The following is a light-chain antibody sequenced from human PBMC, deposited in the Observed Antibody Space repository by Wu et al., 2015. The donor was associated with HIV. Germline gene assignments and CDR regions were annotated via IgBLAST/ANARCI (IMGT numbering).Light chain of an antibody. CDR3: QQYNSYSRS. Sequence: DVQMTQSPSTLSASVGDRVTITCRASQTISNWLAWYQQKPGKAPKLLIFKASNLGSGVPSRFSGSGSGTEFTLSISSLQPDDFATYYCQQYNSYSRSFGQGTTLEIK. CDR2: KAS. V-gene: IGKV1-5*03. J-gene: IGKJ2*03. CDR1: QTISNW.